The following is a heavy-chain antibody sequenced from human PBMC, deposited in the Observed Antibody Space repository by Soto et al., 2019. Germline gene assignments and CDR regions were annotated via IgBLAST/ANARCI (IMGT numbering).Heavy chain of an antibody. CDR2: ISRGSSVT. CDR1: GFTFSDYA. J-gene: IGHJ1*01. Sequence: GGSLRLSCTASGFTFSDYALAWVRQAPGKGLEWVSTISRGSSVTSYGDSVKGRFPISRDNAKKTLFLQLNRLSAEHTATYYCAKAMSINYCYPLDCWGQGAQVTAAS. D-gene: IGHD6-6*01. V-gene: IGHV3-23*01. CDR3: AKAMSINYCYPLDC.